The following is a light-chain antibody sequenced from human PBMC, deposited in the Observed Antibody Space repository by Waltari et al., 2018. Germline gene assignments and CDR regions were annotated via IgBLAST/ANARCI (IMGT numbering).Light chain of an antibody. Sequence: NFMLTQPHSVSESPGKTVTISCTRSSGSVASNPVKWFQQRPGSAPTTVIYADTQRPSGVPDRFSGSIDTSSNSASLTISGLQTEDEADYYCQSFDRNSQRVFGGGTRLTVL. J-gene: IGLJ3*02. CDR3: QSFDRNSQRV. CDR1: SGSVASNP. CDR2: ADT. V-gene: IGLV6-57*03.